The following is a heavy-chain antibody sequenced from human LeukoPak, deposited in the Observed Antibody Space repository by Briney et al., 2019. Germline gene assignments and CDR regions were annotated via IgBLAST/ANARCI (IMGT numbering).Heavy chain of an antibody. V-gene: IGHV5-10-1*01. CDR1: GSIFTSYL. D-gene: IGHD2-2*01. CDR3: AVGAAGCSSTSCYHY. CDR2: IDPSDSYT. J-gene: IGHJ4*02. Sequence: GASLLISCKGSGSIFTSYLISWVRPLGGKGQEWMGRIDPSDSYTNYSPSFQGHVTISADKSISTAYLQWSSLKASDTAMYCCAVGAAGCSSTSCYHYWGQGTLVTVSS.